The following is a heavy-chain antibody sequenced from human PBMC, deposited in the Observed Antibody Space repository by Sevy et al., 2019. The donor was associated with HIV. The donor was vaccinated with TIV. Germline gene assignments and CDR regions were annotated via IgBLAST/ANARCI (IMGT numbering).Heavy chain of an antibody. CDR2: ISGSGGST. Sequence: GGSLRLSCAASGFTVSRNYMSWVRQPPGKGLEWVSTISGSGGSTYYADSVKGRFTISRDNSKNTLYLQMSSLRVEDTAMYFCAKHYGSGWPEFDFWGQGTLVTVSS. V-gene: IGHV3-23*01. D-gene: IGHD6-25*01. CDR3: AKHYGSGWPEFDF. CDR1: GFTVSRNY. J-gene: IGHJ4*02.